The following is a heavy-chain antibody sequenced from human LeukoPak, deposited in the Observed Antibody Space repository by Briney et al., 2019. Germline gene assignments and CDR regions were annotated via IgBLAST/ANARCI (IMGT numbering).Heavy chain of an antibody. V-gene: IGHV3-33*01. CDR2: MWSDGNNK. CDR3: PRANHYYFDS. J-gene: IGHJ4*02. CDR1: GFTFSNYG. D-gene: IGHD1-14*01. Sequence: GGSLRLSCVASGFTFSNYGMNWVRQAPGRGLQWVAIMWSDGNNKYSSDSLKGRFTISRDDSKNTLYLHMTSLEIEDTAVYYCPRANHYYFDSWGQGTLVTVSS.